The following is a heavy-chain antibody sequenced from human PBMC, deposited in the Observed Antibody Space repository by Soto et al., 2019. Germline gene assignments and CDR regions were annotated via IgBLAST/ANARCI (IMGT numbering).Heavy chain of an antibody. CDR3: AREACSGGSCYSWFDP. J-gene: IGHJ5*02. CDR2: IIPIFGTA. CDR1: GGTFSSYA. D-gene: IGHD2-15*01. V-gene: IGHV1-69*13. Sequence: ASVKVSCKASGGTFSSYAISWVRQAPGQGLEWMGGIIPIFGTANYAQKFQGRVTITADESTSTAYMELSSLRSEDTAVYYCAREACSGGSCYSWFDPWGQGTLDTVSS.